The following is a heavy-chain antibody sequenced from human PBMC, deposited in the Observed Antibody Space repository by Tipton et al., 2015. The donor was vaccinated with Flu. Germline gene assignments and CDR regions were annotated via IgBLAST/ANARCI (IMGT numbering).Heavy chain of an antibody. CDR2: IYTSWST. CDR1: GGSISSYY. CDR3: ARAAYYDSSGYYSNWFDP. D-gene: IGHD3-22*01. J-gene: IGHJ5*02. Sequence: TLSLTCTVSGGSISSYYWSWIRQPAGKGLEWIGRIYTSWSTNYNPSLKSRVTMSVDTSKNQFSLKLSSVTAADTAVYYCARAAYYDSSGYYSNWFDPWGQGTLVTVSS. V-gene: IGHV4-4*07.